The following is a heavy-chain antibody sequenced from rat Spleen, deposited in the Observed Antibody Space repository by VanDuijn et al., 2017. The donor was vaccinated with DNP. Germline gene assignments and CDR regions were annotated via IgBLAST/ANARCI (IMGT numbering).Heavy chain of an antibody. D-gene: IGHD1-11*01. CDR2: ISTSGGNT. Sequence: EVQVVESGGGLVQPKGSLKLSCAASGFTFSNYGMAWVRQAPKKGLEWVATISTSGGNTYYRDSVKGRFIVSRDNAKSSLYLQMDSLRSDDTATYYCTTDFERGYWGQGVMVTVSS. CDR1: GFTFSNYG. J-gene: IGHJ2*01. CDR3: TTDFERGY. V-gene: IGHV5-27*01.